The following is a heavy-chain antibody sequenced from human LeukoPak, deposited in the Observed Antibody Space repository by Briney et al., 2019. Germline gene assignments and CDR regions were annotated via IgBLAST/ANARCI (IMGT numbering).Heavy chain of an antibody. CDR1: GYTFTIYD. CDR3: ARVRSSGWPVDY. D-gene: IGHD6-19*01. Sequence: ASVTVSFTASGYTFTIYDINWVRQATGQGLEWMGWMNPNSGNTGYAQKFQGRVTITRNTSISTAYMELSSLRSEDTAVYYCARVRSSGWPVDYWGQGTLVTVSS. CDR2: MNPNSGNT. V-gene: IGHV1-8*03. J-gene: IGHJ4*02.